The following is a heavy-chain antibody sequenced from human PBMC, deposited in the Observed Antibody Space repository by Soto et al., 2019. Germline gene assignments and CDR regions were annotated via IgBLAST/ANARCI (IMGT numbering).Heavy chain of an antibody. D-gene: IGHD3-3*01. CDR1: GYTFTSYD. V-gene: IGHV1-8*01. Sequence: QVQLVQSGAEVKKPGASVKVSCKASGYTFTSYDINWVRQATGQGLEWMGWMNPNSGNTGYAQKFQGRVTMTRNTSIGTAYMGLGGLESGDTAGYYCARGDYDFWSGYSRPYYYYGMDVWGQGTTVTVSS. J-gene: IGHJ6*02. CDR3: ARGDYDFWSGYSRPYYYYGMDV. CDR2: MNPNSGNT.